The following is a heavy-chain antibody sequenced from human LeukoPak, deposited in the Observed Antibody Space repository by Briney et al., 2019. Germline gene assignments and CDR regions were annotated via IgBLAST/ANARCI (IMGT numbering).Heavy chain of an antibody. V-gene: IGHV3-15*01. J-gene: IGHJ4*02. CDR2: IKNMTHGGTT. CDR1: GFTFRNAW. Sequence: GGSLRLSCEASGFTFRNAWMNWVRQAPGKGLEWVGRIKNMTHGGTTDYAAPVKGRFTISRDKSKNSQYLQMNSLRAEDTAVYYCAKCMGSTSEPFDYWGQGTLVTVSS. CDR3: AKCMGSTSEPFDY. D-gene: IGHD2-2*01.